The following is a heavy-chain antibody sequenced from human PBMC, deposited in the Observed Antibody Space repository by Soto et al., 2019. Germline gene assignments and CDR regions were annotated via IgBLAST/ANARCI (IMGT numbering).Heavy chain of an antibody. V-gene: IGHV1-3*01. CDR2: INAGNGNT. J-gene: IGHJ4*02. CDR1: GYTFTSYA. CDR3: ARDLGGWPDY. Sequence: QVQLVQSGAEVKKPGASVKVSCKASGYTFTSYAIHWVRQAPGQRLEWMGWINAGNGNTKYSQKFQDRVTITWDTSASTAYMELSSLRSEDTAVYSCARDLGGWPDYWGQGTLVTVSS. D-gene: IGHD6-19*01.